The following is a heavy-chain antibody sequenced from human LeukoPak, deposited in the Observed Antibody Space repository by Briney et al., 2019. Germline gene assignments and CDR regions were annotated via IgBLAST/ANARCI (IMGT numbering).Heavy chain of an antibody. J-gene: IGHJ6*02. Sequence: PGGSLRLSCAASEFDFSSHAMTWVRQAPGKGLEWVGRIKSKTDGGTTDYAAPVKGRFTISRDDSKNTLYLQMNSLKTEDTAVYYCTTDWGSFYYYYYGMDVWGQGTTVTVSS. V-gene: IGHV3-15*01. CDR1: EFDFSSHA. CDR2: IKSKTDGGTT. CDR3: TTDWGSFYYYYYGMDV. D-gene: IGHD3-16*01.